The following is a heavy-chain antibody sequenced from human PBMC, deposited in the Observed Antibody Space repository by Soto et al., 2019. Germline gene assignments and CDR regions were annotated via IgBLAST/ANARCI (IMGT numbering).Heavy chain of an antibody. Sequence: LSLTCTVSGGSISSYYWSWIRQPAGKGLEWIGRIYTSGSTNYNPSLKSRVTMSVDTSKNQFSLKLSSVTAADTAVYYCAREGRGFLEWFYYYGMDVWGQGTTVTVSS. V-gene: IGHV4-4*07. CDR3: AREGRGFLEWFYYYGMDV. CDR2: IYTSGST. CDR1: GGSISSYY. J-gene: IGHJ6*02. D-gene: IGHD3-3*01.